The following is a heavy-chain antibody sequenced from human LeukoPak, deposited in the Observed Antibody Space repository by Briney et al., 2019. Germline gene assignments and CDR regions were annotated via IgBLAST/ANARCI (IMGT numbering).Heavy chain of an antibody. V-gene: IGHV4-39*07. Sequence: PSETLSLTCTVSGGSVSSGSYYWSWIRQPPGKGLEWIGEINHSGSTNYNPSLKSRVTISVDTSKNQFSLKLSSVTAADTAVYYCARLFYGDYASHWGQGTLVTVSS. CDR1: GGSVSSGSYY. CDR3: ARLFYGDYASH. CDR2: INHSGST. D-gene: IGHD4-17*01. J-gene: IGHJ4*02.